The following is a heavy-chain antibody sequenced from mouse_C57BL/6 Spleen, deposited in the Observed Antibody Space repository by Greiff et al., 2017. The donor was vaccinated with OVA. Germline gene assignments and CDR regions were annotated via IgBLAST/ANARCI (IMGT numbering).Heavy chain of an antibody. D-gene: IGHD2-3*01. CDR1: GFTFSDFY. V-gene: IGHV7-1*01. CDR2: SRNKANDYTT. Sequence: EVNVVESGGGLVQSGRSLRLSCATSGFTFSDFYMEWVRQAPGKGLEWIAASRNKANDYTTEYSASVKGRFIVSRDTSQSILYLQMNALRAEDTAIYYCSRDAWAGYYPFAYWGQGTLVTVSA. J-gene: IGHJ3*01. CDR3: SRDAWAGYYPFAY.